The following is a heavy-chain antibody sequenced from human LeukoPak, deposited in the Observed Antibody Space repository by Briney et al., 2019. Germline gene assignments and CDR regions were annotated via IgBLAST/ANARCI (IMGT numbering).Heavy chain of an antibody. Sequence: SETLSLTCTVSGGSISSYYWSWIRQPPGKGLEWIGYIYYSGSTNYNPSLKSRVTISVDTSKNQFSLKLSSVTAAGTAVYYCARANRLLWFGELPYFDYWGQGTPVTVSS. CDR2: IYYSGST. CDR1: GGSISSYY. V-gene: IGHV4-59*01. CDR3: ARANRLLWFGELPYFDY. D-gene: IGHD3-10*01. J-gene: IGHJ4*02.